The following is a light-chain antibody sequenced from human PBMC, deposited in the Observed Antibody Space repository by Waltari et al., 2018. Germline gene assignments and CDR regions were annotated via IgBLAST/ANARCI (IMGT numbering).Light chain of an antibody. CDR3: QHYHTLPYT. J-gene: IGKJ2*01. V-gene: IGKV1-33*01. CDR2: DAS. CDR1: PDVTTS. Sequence: AVGDRVTITCQTTPDVTTSLSRFQQKPGKAPQLLIYDASTLQSGVPSRFSGSGSGTSFSFTITSLQPEDSATYYCQHYHTLPYTFGRGTKLQIK.